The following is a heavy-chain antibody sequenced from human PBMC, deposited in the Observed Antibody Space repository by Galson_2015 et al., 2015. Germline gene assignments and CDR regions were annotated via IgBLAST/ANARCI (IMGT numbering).Heavy chain of an antibody. CDR1: GYRFTNYW. Sequence: GAEVKKAGESLEISCKTSGYRFTNYWIAWVRQMPGKGLEWMGIINPGDSDTRYSPSLQGQVTISVDKSMSTAYLQWSSLKASDTAMYYCARHRAAGGGYYYGMDVWGQGTTVTVSS. V-gene: IGHV5-51*01. CDR3: ARHRAAGGGYYYGMDV. J-gene: IGHJ6*02. D-gene: IGHD6-13*01. CDR2: INPGDSDT.